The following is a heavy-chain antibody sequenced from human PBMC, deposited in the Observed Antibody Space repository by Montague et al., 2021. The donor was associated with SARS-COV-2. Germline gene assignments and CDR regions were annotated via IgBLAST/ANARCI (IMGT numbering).Heavy chain of an antibody. V-gene: IGHV4-39*07. CDR1: GDSISSTVYY. J-gene: IGHJ4*02. CDR3: VRVAWFGQLSLADY. D-gene: IGHD3-10*01. CDR2: IYHTGIT. Sequence: SETLSLTCTVAGDSISSTVYYWGWMRQPPGKRLEWIGTIYHTGITHYNPSLKSRVTLSVDTSKNQLSLNVTSVTAADTAVYLCVRVAWFGQLSLADYWGQGTLVAVSS.